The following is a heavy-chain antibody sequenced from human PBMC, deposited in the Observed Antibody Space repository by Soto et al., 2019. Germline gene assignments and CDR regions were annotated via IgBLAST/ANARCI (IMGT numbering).Heavy chain of an antibody. CDR2: IYYSGST. Sequence: SETLSLTCTVSGGSISSYYWSWIRQPPGKGLEWIGYIYYSGSTNYNPSLKSRVTISVDTSKNQFSLKLSSVTAADTAVYYCARGVSRPYYFDYWGQGTLVTVSS. CDR1: GGSISSYY. V-gene: IGHV4-59*01. J-gene: IGHJ4*02. CDR3: ARGVSRPYYFDY.